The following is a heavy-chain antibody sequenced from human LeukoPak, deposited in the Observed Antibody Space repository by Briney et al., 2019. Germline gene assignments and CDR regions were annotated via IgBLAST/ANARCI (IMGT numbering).Heavy chain of an antibody. CDR2: IKQDRSEK. V-gene: IGHV3-7*01. J-gene: IGHJ4*02. CDR3: APHITMIAFDY. D-gene: IGHD3-22*01. CDR1: GFTFTNYW. Sequence: PGGSLRLSCAASGFTFTNYWMSWVRQAPGKGLELVANIKQDRSEKYYVNSVKGRFTISRDNAKNSLYLQMNSLRAEDTAVYYCAPHITMIAFDYWGQGTLVTVSS.